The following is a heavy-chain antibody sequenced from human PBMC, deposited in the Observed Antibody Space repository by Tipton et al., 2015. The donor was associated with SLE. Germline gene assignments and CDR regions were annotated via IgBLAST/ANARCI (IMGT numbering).Heavy chain of an antibody. CDR3: ARRRWLQLDWYFDL. J-gene: IGHJ2*01. CDR1: GGTFSNFA. Sequence: VQLVQSGAEVKKPGSSVKVSCKASGGTFSNFAISWVRQAPGQGLEWMGEIIPIFGTPNSAQKFQGRVTITADEVTSTAYMELSSLRPEDTAVYYCARRRWLQLDWYFDLWGRGILITVSS. V-gene: IGHV1-69*01. D-gene: IGHD5-24*01. CDR2: IIPIFGTP.